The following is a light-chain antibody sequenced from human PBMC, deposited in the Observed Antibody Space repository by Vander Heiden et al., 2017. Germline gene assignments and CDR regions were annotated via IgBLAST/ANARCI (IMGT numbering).Light chain of an antibody. CDR1: QSLLHRSGYYY. Sequence: DIVMTQSLLSLSVTPGEPASISCRSSQSLLHRSGYYYLDWYLQKPGQPPQLLIYMGSVRASGVPDRFSGSGAGTDFTLKISKVEAEDAGVYYCMQSLQSRTFGPGTKVEIK. V-gene: IGKV2-28*01. CDR3: MQSLQSRT. J-gene: IGKJ1*01. CDR2: MGS.